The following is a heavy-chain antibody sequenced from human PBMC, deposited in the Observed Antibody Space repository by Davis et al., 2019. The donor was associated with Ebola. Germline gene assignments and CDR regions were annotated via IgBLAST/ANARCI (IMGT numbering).Heavy chain of an antibody. CDR1: SGSVSRGGSY. J-gene: IGHJ6*03. V-gene: IGHV4-31*11. CDR2: IYYSGST. D-gene: IGHD3-22*01. Sequence: PSETLSLTCAVSSGSVSRGGSYWSWVRQVPGKGLEWIGYIYYSGSTYYKPSLKSRVTISLDTSKNQFSLNLSSVTAADTAVYYCARDLRYDSSGSDYYFYMDVWGKGTTVTVSS. CDR3: ARDLRYDSSGSDYYFYMDV.